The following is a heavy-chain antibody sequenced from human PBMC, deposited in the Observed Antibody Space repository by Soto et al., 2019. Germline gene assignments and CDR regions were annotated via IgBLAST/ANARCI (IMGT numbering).Heavy chain of an antibody. CDR3: VTSDWAW. Sequence: VKVSCKASGYTFTSYGISWVRQAPGQGLEWMGWISAYNGNTNYAPKFQGRVTITRDTSASTAYMELRSLTSRDTAIFYCVTSDWAWWGQGTQVTVSS. CDR2: ISAYNGNT. J-gene: IGHJ4*02. V-gene: IGHV1-18*01. CDR1: GYTFTSYG. D-gene: IGHD3-9*01.